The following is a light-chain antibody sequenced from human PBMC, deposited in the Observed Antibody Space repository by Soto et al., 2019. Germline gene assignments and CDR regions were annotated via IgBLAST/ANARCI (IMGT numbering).Light chain of an antibody. CDR3: QQFTNYLWT. Sequence: DIQMTQSPSTLSASVGDRVTITCRASQSISSWLAWYQQKPGKAPKLLIYKASSLESGVPSRFSVSGSGTEFTLTSISLQPNEVATYYFQQFTNYLWTFGQETRVQVK. CDR2: KAS. CDR1: QSISSW. V-gene: IGKV1-5*03. J-gene: IGKJ1*01.